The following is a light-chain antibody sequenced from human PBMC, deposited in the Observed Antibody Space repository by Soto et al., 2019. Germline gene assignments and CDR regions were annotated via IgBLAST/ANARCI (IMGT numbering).Light chain of an antibody. CDR2: DAS. V-gene: IGKV3-11*01. Sequence: EAVLTQSPATLSLSPGETATLSCRASHNVDIYVAWYQQKPGQAPRLLIYDASNRATGIPARFSGSGSVTDFTLTISCLEPEDFAVYYCPQRKYWPPLTFGQGTRLE. CDR3: PQRKYWPPLT. CDR1: HNVDIY. J-gene: IGKJ5*01.